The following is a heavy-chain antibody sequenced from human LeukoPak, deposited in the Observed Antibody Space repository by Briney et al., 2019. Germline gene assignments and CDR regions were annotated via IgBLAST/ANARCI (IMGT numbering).Heavy chain of an antibody. Sequence: SETLSLTCTVSGGSISSSAYYWGWVRQPPGKGLEWIGSIYYSGSTYYNPSLKSRVTISVDTSKNQFSLKLSSVTAADTAVYYCAGRRYGSGSYYPLYDAFDIWGQGTMVTVSS. J-gene: IGHJ3*02. CDR3: AGRRYGSGSYYPLYDAFDI. CDR1: GGSISSSAYY. D-gene: IGHD3-10*01. CDR2: IYYSGST. V-gene: IGHV4-39*07.